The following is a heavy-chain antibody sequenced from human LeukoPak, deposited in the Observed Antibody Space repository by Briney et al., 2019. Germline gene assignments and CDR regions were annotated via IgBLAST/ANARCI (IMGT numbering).Heavy chain of an antibody. D-gene: IGHD5-18*01. CDR2: IRYDGSNK. Sequence: PGGSLRLSCAASGFTFSSYGMHWVRQAPGKGLEWVAFIRYDGSNKYYADSVKGRFTISRDNSKNTLYLQMNRLRAEDTAVYYCAKERDTAIVTIDYWGQGTLVTVSS. V-gene: IGHV3-30*02. J-gene: IGHJ4*02. CDR3: AKERDTAIVTIDY. CDR1: GFTFSSYG.